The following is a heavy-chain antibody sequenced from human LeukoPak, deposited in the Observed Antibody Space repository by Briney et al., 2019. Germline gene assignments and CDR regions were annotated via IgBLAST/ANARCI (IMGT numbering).Heavy chain of an antibody. Sequence: GGSLRLSCAASGFTFSSYGMSWVRQAPGKGLEWVSAISGSGGSTYYADSVKGRFTISRDNSKNTLYLQMNSLRAEDTAVYYCAKGGDPYYYYMDVWGKGTTVTISS. J-gene: IGHJ6*03. CDR1: GFTFSSYG. CDR2: ISGSGGST. CDR3: AKGGDPYYYYMDV. D-gene: IGHD7-27*01. V-gene: IGHV3-23*01.